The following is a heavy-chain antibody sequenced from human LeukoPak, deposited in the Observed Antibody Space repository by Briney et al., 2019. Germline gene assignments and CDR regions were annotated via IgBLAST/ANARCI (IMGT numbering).Heavy chain of an antibody. CDR2: ISGSGGST. CDR1: GFTFSSYA. D-gene: IGHD6-19*01. J-gene: IGHJ6*03. V-gene: IGHV3-23*01. Sequence: GGSLRLSCAASGFTFSSYAMSWVRQAPGKGLEWVSAISGSGGSTYYADSVKGRFTISRDNAKNSLYLQMNSLRAEDTAMYYCAKLEGSGWSGYMDVWGKGTTVTVS. CDR3: AKLEGSGWSGYMDV.